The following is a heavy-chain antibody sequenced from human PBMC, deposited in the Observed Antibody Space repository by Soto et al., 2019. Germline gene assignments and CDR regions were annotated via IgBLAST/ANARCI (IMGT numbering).Heavy chain of an antibody. Sequence: SETLSLTCTVSGGSINDFYWSWIRQPPGKGLEWIGYIYYSGSTDYNPSLKGRVTISVDTSKNQFSLKLRSVTAADTAVYYCARVGGVAARTFDYWGQGTLVTVS. CDR3: ARVGGVAARTFDY. V-gene: IGHV4-59*01. CDR2: IYYSGST. D-gene: IGHD6-6*01. CDR1: GGSINDFY. J-gene: IGHJ4*02.